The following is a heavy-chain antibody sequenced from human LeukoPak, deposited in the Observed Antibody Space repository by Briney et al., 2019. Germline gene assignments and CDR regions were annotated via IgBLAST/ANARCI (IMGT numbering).Heavy chain of an antibody. D-gene: IGHD6-19*01. CDR1: GDAITSGDDY. CDR2: IFFTGST. V-gene: IGHV4-30-4*01. J-gene: IGHJ4*02. Sequence: SETLSLTCSVSGDAITSGDDYWNWIRQTPGKGLQWIGYIFFTGSTYYNPSLGSRFTISLDAPKNQFSLRLNSVTAADTAVYYCARGDYTVLAGSPFDLWGRGTLVTVSS. CDR3: ARGDYTVLAGSPFDL.